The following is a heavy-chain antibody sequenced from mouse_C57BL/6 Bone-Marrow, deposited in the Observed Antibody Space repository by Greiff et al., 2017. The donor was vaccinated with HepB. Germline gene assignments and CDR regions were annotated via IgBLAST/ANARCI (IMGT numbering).Heavy chain of an antibody. Sequence: QVQLQQPGAELVKPGASVKVSCKASGYTFTSYWMHWVKQRPGQGLEWIGNIDPSDSETHYNQKFKDKATLTVDKSSSTAYMQLSSLTSEDSAVYYCARGGWEGVDYWGQGTTLTVSS. CDR1: GYTFTSYW. D-gene: IGHD3-3*01. CDR2: IDPSDSET. V-gene: IGHV1-52*01. CDR3: ARGGWEGVDY. J-gene: IGHJ2*01.